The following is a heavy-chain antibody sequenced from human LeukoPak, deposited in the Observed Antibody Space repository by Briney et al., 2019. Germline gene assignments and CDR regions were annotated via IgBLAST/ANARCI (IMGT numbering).Heavy chain of an antibody. J-gene: IGHJ5*02. CDR1: GFTFSNYW. CDR2: INSDGINT. CDR3: ARDLGQYYDTSDNWFDP. D-gene: IGHD3-22*01. Sequence: GGLRLSCAASGFTFSNYWMHWVRQAPGKGLVWVSRINSDGINTSYADSVKGRFTISRDNAKNTLNLQMNSLRAEDTAVYYCARDLGQYYDTSDNWFDPWGQGTLVTVSS. V-gene: IGHV3-74*01.